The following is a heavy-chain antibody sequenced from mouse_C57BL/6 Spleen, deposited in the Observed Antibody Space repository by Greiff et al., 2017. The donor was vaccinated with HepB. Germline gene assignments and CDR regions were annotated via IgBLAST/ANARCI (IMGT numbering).Heavy chain of an antibody. V-gene: IGHV1-42*01. CDR1: GYSFTGYY. CDR2: INPSTGGT. J-gene: IGHJ1*03. D-gene: IGHD1-1*01. Sequence: VQLQQSGPELVKPGASVKISCKASGYSFTGYYMNWVKQSPEKSLEWIGEINPSTGGTTYNQKFKAKATLTVDKSSSTAYMQLKSLTSEDSAVYYCARRGPYYGSRYFDVWGTGTTVTVSS. CDR3: ARRGPYYGSRYFDV.